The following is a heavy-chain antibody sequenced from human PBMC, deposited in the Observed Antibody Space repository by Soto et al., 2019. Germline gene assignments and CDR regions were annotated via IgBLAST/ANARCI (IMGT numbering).Heavy chain of an antibody. J-gene: IGHJ3*02. D-gene: IGHD4-17*01. Sequence: SETLSLTCTVSGGSISSSSYYWGWIRQPPGKGLEWIGSIYYSGSTYYNPSLKSRVTISVDTSKNQFSLKLSSVTAADTAVYYCARLRSYGDYLPVRAFDIRGQGTMVTVSS. CDR3: ARLRSYGDYLPVRAFDI. CDR1: GGSISSSSYY. CDR2: IYYSGST. V-gene: IGHV4-39*01.